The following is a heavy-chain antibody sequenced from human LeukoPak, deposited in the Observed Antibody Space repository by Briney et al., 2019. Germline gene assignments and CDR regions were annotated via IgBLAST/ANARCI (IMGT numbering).Heavy chain of an antibody. CDR3: AQARGDIVATIDY. D-gene: IGHD5-12*01. CDR2: INWNSRSI. J-gene: IGHJ4*02. Sequence: GGSLRLSCAASGFTFDDYAMHWVRQAPGKGLEWVSGINWNSRSIGYADSVKGRFTISRDSAKNSLYLQMNSLRAEDTALYYCAQARGDIVATIDYWGQGTLVTVSS. CDR1: GFTFDDYA. V-gene: IGHV3-9*01.